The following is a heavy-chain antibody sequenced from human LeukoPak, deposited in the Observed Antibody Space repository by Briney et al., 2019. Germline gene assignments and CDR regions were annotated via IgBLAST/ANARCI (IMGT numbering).Heavy chain of an antibody. CDR3: ARPYYYDSRIDP. J-gene: IGHJ5*02. CDR2: MYYSGST. D-gene: IGHD3-22*01. CDR1: GGSISSGDYY. V-gene: IGHV4-30-4*01. Sequence: SETLSLTCTVSGGSISSGDYYWSWIRQPTGKGLEWIAYMYYSGSTYYNPSLKSRVTMSADTSKNQLSLKLSSVTAADTAVYYCARPYYYDSRIDPWGQGILVTVSS.